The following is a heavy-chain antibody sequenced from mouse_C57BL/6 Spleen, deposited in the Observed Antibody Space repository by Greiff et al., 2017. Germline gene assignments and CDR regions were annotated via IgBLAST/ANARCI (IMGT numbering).Heavy chain of an antibody. CDR2: ILPGSGST. V-gene: IGHV1-9*01. CDR3: ARGSINDYDGNYYAMDY. Sequence: QVQLQQSGAELMKPGASVKLSCKATGYTFTGYWIEWVKQRPGHGLEWIGEILPGSGSTNYNEKFKGKATFTADTSSNTAYMQLSSLTTEDSAIYYCARGSINDYDGNYYAMDYWGKGTSGTVSS. J-gene: IGHJ4*01. CDR1: GYTFTGYW. D-gene: IGHD2-4*01.